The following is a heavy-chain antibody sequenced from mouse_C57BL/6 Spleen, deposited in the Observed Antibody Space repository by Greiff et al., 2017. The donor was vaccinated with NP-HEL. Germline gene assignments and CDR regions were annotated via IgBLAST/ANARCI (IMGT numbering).Heavy chain of an antibody. CDR1: GYTFPSYW. CDR3: ARERDYDGFDY. J-gene: IGHJ2*01. D-gene: IGHD2-4*01. CDR2: IDPSDSYT. V-gene: IGHV1-59*01. Sequence: QVQLQQPGAELVRPGTSVKLSCKASGYTFPSYWMHWAKQRPGQGLEWIGVIDPSDSYTNYNQKFKGKATLTVDTSSSTAYMQLSSLTSEDSAVYYCARERDYDGFDYWGQGTTLTVSS.